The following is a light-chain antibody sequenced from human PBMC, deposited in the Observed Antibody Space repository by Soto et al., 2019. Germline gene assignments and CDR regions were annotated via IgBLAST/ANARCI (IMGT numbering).Light chain of an antibody. V-gene: IGLV2-14*01. Sequence: QSALTQPASVSGSPGQSITISCTGTSGDIGGYNYVSWYQQHPGKAPKLLISEVTNRPSGVSNRFSGSKSGNTASLTISGLLAEDEADYYCSSYTSSSTYVFGTGTKVTVL. CDR2: EVT. J-gene: IGLJ1*01. CDR1: SGDIGGYNY. CDR3: SSYTSSSTYV.